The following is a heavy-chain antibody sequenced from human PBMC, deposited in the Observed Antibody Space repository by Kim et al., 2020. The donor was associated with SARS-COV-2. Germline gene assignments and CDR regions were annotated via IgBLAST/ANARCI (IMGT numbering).Heavy chain of an antibody. J-gene: IGHJ3*02. CDR1: GYSFTSYW. Sequence: GESLKISCKGSGYSFTSYWISWVRQMPGKGLEWMGRIDPSDSYTNYSPSFQGHVTISADKSISTAYLQWSSLKASDTAMYYCASHDSSGYYASAFDIWGQGTMVTVSS. CDR3: ASHDSSGYYASAFDI. V-gene: IGHV5-10-1*01. D-gene: IGHD3-22*01. CDR2: IDPSDSYT.